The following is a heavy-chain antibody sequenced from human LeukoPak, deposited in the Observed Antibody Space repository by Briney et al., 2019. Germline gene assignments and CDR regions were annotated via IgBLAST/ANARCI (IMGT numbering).Heavy chain of an antibody. Sequence: SETMSLTCTVSGRSLSSDYWSWIRQPPGKGLEWIGYIYYSGSTNYNPSLKSRVTISVDTSKNQFSLKLNSVTAADTAVYYCARHYGPRGQGTLVTVSS. CDR1: GRSLSSDY. CDR2: IYYSGST. D-gene: IGHD3-10*01. J-gene: IGHJ5*02. V-gene: IGHV4-59*08. CDR3: ARHYGP.